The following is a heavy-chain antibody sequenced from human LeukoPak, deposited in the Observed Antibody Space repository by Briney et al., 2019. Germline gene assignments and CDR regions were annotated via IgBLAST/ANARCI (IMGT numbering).Heavy chain of an antibody. V-gene: IGHV3-30*03. J-gene: IGHJ4*02. CDR1: GFTFSSYS. CDR2: ISYDGSNK. Sequence: GGSLRLSCAASGFTFSSYSMNWVRQAPGKGLEWVAVISYDGSNKYYADSVKGRFTISRDNSKNTLYLQMNSLRAEDTAVYYCARDLSQQLTPFDYWGQGTLVTVSS. D-gene: IGHD6-13*01. CDR3: ARDLSQQLTPFDY.